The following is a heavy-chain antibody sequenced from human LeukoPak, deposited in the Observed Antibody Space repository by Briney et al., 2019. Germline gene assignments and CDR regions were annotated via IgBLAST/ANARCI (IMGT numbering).Heavy chain of an antibody. D-gene: IGHD2-15*01. CDR1: GFTFSGSA. V-gene: IGHV3-73*01. CDR2: IDKKDNLYAT. CDR3: PRDRGTYNWFDP. Sequence: PGGALRLSCVASGFTFSGSAVHGVRQSAGKGLEWVGHIDKKDNLYATAYAESVKGRFTISRDDSKHTAFLHMDSLKTDDPALYYCPRDRGTYNWFDPWGQGTLVPVSS. J-gene: IGHJ5*02.